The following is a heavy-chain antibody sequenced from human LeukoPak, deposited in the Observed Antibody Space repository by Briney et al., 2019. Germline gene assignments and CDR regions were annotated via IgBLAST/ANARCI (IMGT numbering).Heavy chain of an antibody. J-gene: IGHJ5*02. CDR2: ISAYSGHT. D-gene: IGHD6-13*01. V-gene: IGHV1-18*01. CDR1: GYTFTNYG. CDR3: ARDNLRGSWSWFDP. Sequence: GASVKVSCKASGYTFTNYGISWVRQAPGQGPGGMGWISAYSGHTTYAQKVQGRVTMTTDTSTSTAYMELRSLRSDDTAVYYCARDNLRGSWSWFDPSGQGTLVSVSA.